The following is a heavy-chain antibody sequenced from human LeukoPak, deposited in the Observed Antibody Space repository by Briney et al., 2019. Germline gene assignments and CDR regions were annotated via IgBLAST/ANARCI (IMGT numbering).Heavy chain of an antibody. Sequence: SETLSLTCTVSGGSISSYYWSWIRQPPGKGLEWIGYIYYSGSTNYNPSLKSRVTISVDTSKNQFSLKLSSVTAADTAVYYCARDHFESIAAVKKGYNWFDPWGQGTLVTVSS. V-gene: IGHV4-59*01. CDR2: IYYSGST. D-gene: IGHD6-13*01. J-gene: IGHJ5*02. CDR1: GGSISSYY. CDR3: ARDHFESIAAVKKGYNWFDP.